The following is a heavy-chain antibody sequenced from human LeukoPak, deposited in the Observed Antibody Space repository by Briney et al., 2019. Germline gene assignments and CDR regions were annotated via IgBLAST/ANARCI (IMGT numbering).Heavy chain of an antibody. CDR2: IKQDGSER. CDR1: EFTLSSYW. J-gene: IGHJ4*02. D-gene: IGHD1-26*01. CDR3: ARITWELLGVGHYFDY. V-gene: IGHV3-7*01. Sequence: GGSLRLSCVVSEFTLSSYWMSWVRRAPGKGLEWGANIKQDGSERYYVDSVKGRFTISRDNARNSLYLQMNRLRVEDTAVYYCARITWELLGVGHYFDYWGQGTLVTVSS.